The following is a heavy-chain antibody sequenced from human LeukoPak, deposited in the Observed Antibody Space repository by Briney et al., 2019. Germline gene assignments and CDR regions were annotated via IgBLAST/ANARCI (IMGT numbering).Heavy chain of an antibody. CDR3: ATDSGYNALDV. CDR2: INEAGSVT. V-gene: IGHV3-7*01. Sequence: GGSLRLSCAASGFTFTSSWMCWVRQAPGKGLEWLANINEAGSVTNYVHSVRGRFTISRDNAKNSLYLQMNSLRVEDTAVYYCATDSGYNALDVWGQGTMVSVSS. J-gene: IGHJ3*01. CDR1: GFTFTSSW. D-gene: IGHD5-12*01.